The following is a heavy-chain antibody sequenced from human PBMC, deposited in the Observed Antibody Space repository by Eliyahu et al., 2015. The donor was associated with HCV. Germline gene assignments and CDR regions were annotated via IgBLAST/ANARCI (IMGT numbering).Heavy chain of an antibody. CDR2: ISSSSSYT. D-gene: IGHD6-6*01. CDR3: ARSSSSYYYYGMDV. V-gene: IGHV3-11*06. J-gene: IGHJ6*02. CDR1: GFPFSDYY. Sequence: QVQLVESGGGLVKPGGSLRLSCAASGFPFSDYYMSWIRQAPGKGLEWVSYISSSSSYTNYADSVKGRFTISRDNAKNSLYLQMNSLRAEDTAVYYCARSSSSYYYYGMDVWGQGTTVTVSS.